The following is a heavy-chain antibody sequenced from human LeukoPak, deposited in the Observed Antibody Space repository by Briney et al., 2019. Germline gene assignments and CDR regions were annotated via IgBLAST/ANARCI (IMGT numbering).Heavy chain of an antibody. J-gene: IGHJ2*01. Sequence: GGSLRLSCAASGFTFSSYSMNWVRQAPGKGLEWVSSISSSSSYVYYADSVKGRFTISRDNAKNSLYLQMNSLRAEDTAVYYCAKDKSFWYFDLWGRGTLVTVSS. CDR3: AKDKSFWYFDL. CDR2: ISSSSSYV. CDR1: GFTFSSYS. V-gene: IGHV3-21*04.